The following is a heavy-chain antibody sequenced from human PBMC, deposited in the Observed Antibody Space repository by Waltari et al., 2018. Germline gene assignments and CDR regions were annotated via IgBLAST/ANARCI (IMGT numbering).Heavy chain of an antibody. Sequence: QVQLQESGPGLVKPSQTLSLTCTVSGGSINSDGYYWSWIRQHSEKGLEWIGYIYYSGTTYYNPSLKSRVTISVDTSKNQFSLNLSSVTAADRAVYYCARGINWNDCFDCWGQGTLVTVSS. V-gene: IGHV4-31*03. CDR3: ARGINWNDCFDC. CDR1: GGSINSDGYY. J-gene: IGHJ4*02. CDR2: IYYSGTT. D-gene: IGHD1-1*01.